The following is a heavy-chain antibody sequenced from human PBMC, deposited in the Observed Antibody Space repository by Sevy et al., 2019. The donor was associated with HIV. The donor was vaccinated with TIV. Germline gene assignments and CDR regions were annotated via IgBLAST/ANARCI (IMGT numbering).Heavy chain of an antibody. CDR3: AREWELGGMDV. V-gene: IGHV1-69*13. J-gene: IGHJ6*02. D-gene: IGHD1-26*01. CDR2: IIPKSGTA. CDR1: GGTFGTYA. Sequence: ASVKVSCKASGGTFGTYAISWVRQAPGQGLEWMGVIIPKSGTANYAQKFQGRVTITADESTNTAYMELSSLRSEDTAVYFCAREWELGGMDVWGQGTTVTVSS.